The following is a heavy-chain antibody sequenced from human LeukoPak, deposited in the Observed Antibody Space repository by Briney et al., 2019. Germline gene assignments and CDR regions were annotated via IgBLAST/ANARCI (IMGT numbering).Heavy chain of an antibody. J-gene: IGHJ3*02. V-gene: IGHV3-21*01. CDR1: GFTFSSHW. CDR3: ASGRPGAFDI. CDR2: ISSSSSYI. Sequence: GGSLRLSCAASGFTFSSHWMTWIRQAPGKGLEWVSSISSSSSYIYYADSVKGRFTISRDNAKNSLYLQTNSLRAEDTAVYYCASGRPGAFDIWGQGTMVTVSS.